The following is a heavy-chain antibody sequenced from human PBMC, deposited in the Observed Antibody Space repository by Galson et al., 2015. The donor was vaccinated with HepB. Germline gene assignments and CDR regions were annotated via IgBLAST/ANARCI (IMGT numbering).Heavy chain of an antibody. Sequence: ETLSLTCTVSGGSISSSSYYWGWIRQPPGKGLEWIGSIYYSGSTYYNPSLKSRVTISVDTSKNQFSLKLSSVTAADTAVYYCARVFSVFIAAAGRYYYYGMDVWGQGTTVTVSS. J-gene: IGHJ6*02. CDR1: GGSISSSSYY. CDR3: ARVFSVFIAAAGRYYYYGMDV. D-gene: IGHD6-13*01. CDR2: IYYSGST. V-gene: IGHV4-39*07.